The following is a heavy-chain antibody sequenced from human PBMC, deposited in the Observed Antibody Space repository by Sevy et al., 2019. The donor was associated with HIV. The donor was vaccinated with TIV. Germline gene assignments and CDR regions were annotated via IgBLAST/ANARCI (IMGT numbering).Heavy chain of an antibody. CDR3: TKAQAYCGGDCYPDDAFDI. CDR2: ISGSSGST. V-gene: IGHV3-23*01. J-gene: IGHJ3*02. CDR1: GFTFSSYA. Sequence: GGSLRLSCAASGFTFSSYAMSGVRQAPWKGLEWVSAISGSSGSTYYADSVKGRFTISRDNSKNTLYLQMNSLRAEDTAVYYCTKAQAYCGGDCYPDDAFDIWGQGTMVTVSS. D-gene: IGHD2-21*02.